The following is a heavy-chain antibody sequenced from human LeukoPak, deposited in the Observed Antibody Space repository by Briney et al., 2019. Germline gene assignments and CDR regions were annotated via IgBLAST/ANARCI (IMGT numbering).Heavy chain of an antibody. V-gene: IGHV1-69*13. CDR2: IIPIFGTA. D-gene: IGHD3-22*01. CDR1: GGTFSSYA. CDR3: ARAGYYDSSGYYGSY. Sequence: SVKVPCKASGGTFSSYAISWVRQAPGQGLEWMGGIIPIFGTANYAQKFQGRVTITADESTSTAYMELSSLRSEDTAVYYCARAGYYDSSGYYGSYWGQGTLVTVSS. J-gene: IGHJ4*02.